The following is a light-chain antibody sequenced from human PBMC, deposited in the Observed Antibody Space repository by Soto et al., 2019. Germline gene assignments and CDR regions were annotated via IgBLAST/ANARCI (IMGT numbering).Light chain of an antibody. V-gene: IGKV3-20*01. J-gene: IGKJ1*01. CDR3: QQFLHSPGT. CDR2: DTS. CDR1: QSVSSAY. Sequence: IVLTQSPGTLSLSSGERATLSCRASQSVSSAYLAWYQQKPGQAPRLLIYDTSTRATGVPDRFSGSGSGTDFTLTITRLEPEDFAVYYCQQFLHSPGTFGQGTKVEIK.